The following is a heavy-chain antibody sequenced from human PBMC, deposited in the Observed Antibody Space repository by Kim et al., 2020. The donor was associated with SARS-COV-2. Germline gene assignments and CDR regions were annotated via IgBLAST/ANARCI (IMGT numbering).Heavy chain of an antibody. V-gene: IGHV3-23*01. CDR3: AKKKSGFAPFVN. CDR1: GFTFSTFV. J-gene: IGHJ4*02. D-gene: IGHD5-12*01. CDR2: ISASGDAT. Sequence: GGSLRLSCAASGFTFSTFVLTWVRQSPGRGLEWVSSISASGDATYYADSVTGRFTLSRDNSKNTVYLKMNSLRAEDTALYYCAKKKSGFAPFVNWGQGTLLTVSS.